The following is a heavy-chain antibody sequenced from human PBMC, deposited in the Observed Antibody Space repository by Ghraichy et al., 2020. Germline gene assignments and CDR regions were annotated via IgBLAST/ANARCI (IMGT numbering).Heavy chain of an antibody. Sequence: GGSLRLSCAASGFTFSYYGMHWVRQAPGKGLEWVAVISYGGNSKFYADSVKGRFTISRDNSENTLYLQMNSLRAEDTAVYYCAKDDCGGDCSSYYHYGMDVWGQGTTVTVSS. CDR2: ISYGGNSK. CDR3: AKDDCGGDCSSYYHYGMDV. CDR1: GFTFSYYG. J-gene: IGHJ6*02. D-gene: IGHD2-21*02. V-gene: IGHV3-30*18.